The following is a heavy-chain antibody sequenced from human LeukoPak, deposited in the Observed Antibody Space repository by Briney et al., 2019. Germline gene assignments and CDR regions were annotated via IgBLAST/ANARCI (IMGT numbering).Heavy chain of an antibody. CDR3: ARVVGAGYFDL. Sequence: GGSLRLSCAASGFTFSSYWMSWVRQAPGKGLEWAANINQDGSGKYYVDSVKGRFTISRDNAKNSLYLQMNSLRAEDTAVYYCARVVGAGYFDLWGRGTLVTVSS. J-gene: IGHJ2*01. D-gene: IGHD1-26*01. V-gene: IGHV3-7*01. CDR2: INQDGSGK. CDR1: GFTFSSYW.